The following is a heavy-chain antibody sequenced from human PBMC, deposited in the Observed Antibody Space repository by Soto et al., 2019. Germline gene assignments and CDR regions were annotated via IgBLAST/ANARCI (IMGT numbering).Heavy chain of an antibody. Sequence: SLRLSCAASGFTFDDYAMHWVRQAPGKGLEWVSGISWNSGSIGYADSVKGRFTISRDNAKNSLYLQMNSLRAEDTALYYCAKGYNDSSGYYYGPFDYWGQGTLVTVSS. CDR3: AKGYNDSSGYYYGPFDY. V-gene: IGHV3-9*01. D-gene: IGHD3-22*01. J-gene: IGHJ4*02. CDR1: GFTFDDYA. CDR2: ISWNSGSI.